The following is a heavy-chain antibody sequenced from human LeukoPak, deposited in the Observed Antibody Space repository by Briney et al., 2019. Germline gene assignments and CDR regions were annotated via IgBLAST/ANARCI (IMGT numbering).Heavy chain of an antibody. CDR2: IYSSGRT. J-gene: IGHJ1*01. Sequence: PSETLSLTCSVSGGSMTNLYWTWIRQPPGKGLEWIGDIYSSGRTNYHPSLKSRLTISVDTSKNQFSLNLSSVTAADMAVYYCARHQYSTPEFVYWGQGTLGTVSS. CDR1: GGSMTNLY. D-gene: IGHD2-15*01. V-gene: IGHV4-59*08. CDR3: ARHQYSTPEFVY.